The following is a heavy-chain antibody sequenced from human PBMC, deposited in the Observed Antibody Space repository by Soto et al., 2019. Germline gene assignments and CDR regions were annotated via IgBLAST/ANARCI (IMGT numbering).Heavy chain of an antibody. CDR3: DKNVPVTALGY. Sequence: EVRLVESGGGLVQPGGSLRLSCAASGVTVGNNYMSWVRQAPGKGLEWVSVTYSGGDTRYADSVKGRFTMSRDSTKNTVYVQMHSLRAEATAVYFCDKNVPVTALGYWGEGSLVTVTS. D-gene: IGHD4-17*01. CDR1: GVTVGNNY. CDR2: TYSGGDT. V-gene: IGHV3-66*01. J-gene: IGHJ4*02.